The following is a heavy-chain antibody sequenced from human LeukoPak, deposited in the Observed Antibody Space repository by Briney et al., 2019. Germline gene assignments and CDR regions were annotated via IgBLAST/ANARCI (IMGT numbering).Heavy chain of an antibody. CDR2: IKQDGSEK. D-gene: IGHD2-15*01. CDR1: GFTFSSYW. V-gene: IGHV3-7*01. CDR3: ARVLDSSSSRYQAFPY. Sequence: PGGSLRLSCAASGFTFSSYWMTWVRQAPGKGLEWVANIKQDGSEKYYVDSVKGRFTIFRDNAKNSLYLQMNSLRGEDTALYCCARVLDSSSSRYQAFPYWGQGTLVTVS. J-gene: IGHJ4*02.